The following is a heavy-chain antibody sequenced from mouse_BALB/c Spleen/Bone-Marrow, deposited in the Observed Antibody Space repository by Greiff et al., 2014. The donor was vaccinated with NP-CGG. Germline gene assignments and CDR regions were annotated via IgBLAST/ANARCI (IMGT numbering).Heavy chain of an antibody. V-gene: IGHV1-14*01. CDR3: AGPAWFAY. CDR2: INPFNGGA. CDR1: GYTFTSYV. J-gene: IGHJ3*01. Sequence: EVKLVESGPELVKPGASVKMSCKASGYTFTSYVMHWVKQKPGQGLEWIGFINPFNGGAKYNEKFRGKATLTSDKSSSTAYMELSSLTSEDSAVYYCAGPAWFAYWGRGTLVTVSA.